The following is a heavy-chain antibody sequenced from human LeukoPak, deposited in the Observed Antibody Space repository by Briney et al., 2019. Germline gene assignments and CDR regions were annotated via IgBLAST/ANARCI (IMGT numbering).Heavy chain of an antibody. CDR3: ARGRYCSGGSCADY. CDR1: GGSISSGDYY. D-gene: IGHD2-15*01. Sequence: SQTLSLTCTVSGGSISSGDYYWSWIRQPPGRGLEWIGYIYYSGSTYYNPSLKSRVTISVDTSKNQFSLKLSSVTAADTAVYYCARGRYCSGGSCADYWGQGTLVTVSS. J-gene: IGHJ4*02. CDR2: IYYSGST. V-gene: IGHV4-30-4*08.